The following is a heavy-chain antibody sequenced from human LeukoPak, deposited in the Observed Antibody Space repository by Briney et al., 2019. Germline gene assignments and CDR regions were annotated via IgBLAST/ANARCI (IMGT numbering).Heavy chain of an antibody. CDR1: GGSFSGYY. J-gene: IGHJ4*02. Sequence: PSETLSLTCAVYGGSFSGYYWSWIRQPPGKGLEWIGEINHSGSTNYNPSLKSRVTISVDTSKNQFPLKLSSVTAADTAVYYCARVNYYGSGSYDYWGQGTLVTVSS. D-gene: IGHD3-10*01. V-gene: IGHV4-34*01. CDR3: ARVNYYGSGSYDY. CDR2: INHSGST.